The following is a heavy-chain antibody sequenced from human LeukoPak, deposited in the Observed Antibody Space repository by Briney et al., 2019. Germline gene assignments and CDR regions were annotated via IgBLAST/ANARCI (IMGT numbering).Heavy chain of an antibody. CDR2: ITSSSSYI. CDR1: GFNFSSYS. CDR3: ARDISVGPRRDGYNH. Sequence: GGSLRLSCAASGFNFSSYSMNWVRQAPGKGLEWVSSITSSSSYIYYADSVKGRFTISRDNAKNSLYLQMNSLRAEDTAVYYCARDISVGPRRDGYNHWGQGTLVTVSS. V-gene: IGHV3-21*01. D-gene: IGHD5-24*01. J-gene: IGHJ5*02.